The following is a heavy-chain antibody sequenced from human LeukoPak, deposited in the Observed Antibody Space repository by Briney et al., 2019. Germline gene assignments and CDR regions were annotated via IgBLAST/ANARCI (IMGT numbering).Heavy chain of an antibody. Sequence: GGSLRLSCAASGFTFSSYAMHWVRQAPGKGLEWVAVISYDGSNKYYADSVKGRFTISRNNSKNTLYLQMNSLRAEDTAVYYCARDPRGGAVAGTGVDYWGQGTLVTVSS. V-gene: IGHV3-30-3*01. D-gene: IGHD6-19*01. J-gene: IGHJ4*02. CDR2: ISYDGSNK. CDR3: ARDPRGGAVAGTGVDY. CDR1: GFTFSSYA.